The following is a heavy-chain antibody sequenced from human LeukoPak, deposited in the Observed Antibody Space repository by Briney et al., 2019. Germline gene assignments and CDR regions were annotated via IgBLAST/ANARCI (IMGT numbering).Heavy chain of an antibody. J-gene: IGHJ6*04. CDR3: ARDLHYYGSGSSTRPNYYYYGMDV. D-gene: IGHD3-10*01. Sequence: GGSLRLSCAASGFTVSSNYMSWVHQAPGKGLEWVSVIYSGGSTYYADSVKGRFTISRDNSKNTLYLQMNSLRAEDTAVYYCARDLHYYGSGSSTRPNYYYYGMDVWGKGTTVTVSS. V-gene: IGHV3-53*01. CDR1: GFTVSSNY. CDR2: IYSGGST.